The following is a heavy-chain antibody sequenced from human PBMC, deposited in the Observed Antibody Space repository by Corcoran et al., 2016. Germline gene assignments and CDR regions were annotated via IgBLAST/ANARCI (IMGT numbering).Heavy chain of an antibody. CDR2: IYHSGST. Sequence: QVQLQESGPGLVKPSETLSLTCTVSGYSINSGYYWGWIRQPPGKGLEWIGSIYHSGSTYYNPSLKSRVTISVDTSKNQFSLKLSSVTAADTAVYYCAGGAVVTPSLLDYWGQGTLVTVSS. J-gene: IGHJ4*02. D-gene: IGHD2-21*02. CDR3: AGGAVVTPSLLDY. V-gene: IGHV4-38-2*02. CDR1: GYSINSGYY.